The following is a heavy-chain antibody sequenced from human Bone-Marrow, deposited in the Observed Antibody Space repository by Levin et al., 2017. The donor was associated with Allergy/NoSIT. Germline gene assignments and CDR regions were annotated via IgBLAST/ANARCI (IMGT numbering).Heavy chain of an antibody. Sequence: SETLSLTCFVSGDSMRRGFWSWIRQSPGKGLEWLAYVDESDRTNYSPSARGRASIFIDISKRQFSLNLTSVTAADTAVYYCAKDQYGGGWFDPWGQGTLVTVSS. D-gene: IGHD2/OR15-2a*01. V-gene: IGHV4-59*03. CDR3: AKDQYGGGWFDP. CDR1: GDSMRRGF. J-gene: IGHJ5*02. CDR2: VDESDRT.